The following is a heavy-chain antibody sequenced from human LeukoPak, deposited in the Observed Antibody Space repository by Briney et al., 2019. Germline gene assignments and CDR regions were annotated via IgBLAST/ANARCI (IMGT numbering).Heavy chain of an antibody. Sequence: GGSLRLSCAASGFTFSSYAMSWVRQAPGKGLEWVSAISGSGGSTYYADSVKGRFTISRDNTKKSLNLQMNSLRAEDTAIYYCARDLKLRHWGQGTLVTVSS. CDR1: GFTFSSYA. D-gene: IGHD3-16*01. CDR3: ARDLKLRH. V-gene: IGHV3-23*01. J-gene: IGHJ4*02. CDR2: ISGSGGST.